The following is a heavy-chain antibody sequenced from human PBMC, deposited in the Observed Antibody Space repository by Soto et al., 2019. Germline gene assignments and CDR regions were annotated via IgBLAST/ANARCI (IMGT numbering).Heavy chain of an antibody. Sequence: QVQLQQWGAGLLKPSETLSLTCAVYGGSFSGYYWSWIRQPPGKGLEWIGETHHSGSPNYNPSLKRRVTLPLHTSHNQFSLKLTSVTAADPAVYYCASPHRSGWYHRSWGQGTLVTVSS. CDR3: ASPHRSGWYHRS. V-gene: IGHV4-34*01. D-gene: IGHD6-19*01. J-gene: IGHJ5*02. CDR1: GGSFSGYY. CDR2: THHSGSP.